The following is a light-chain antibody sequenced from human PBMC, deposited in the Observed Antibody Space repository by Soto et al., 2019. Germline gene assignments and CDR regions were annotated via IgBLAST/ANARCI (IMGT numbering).Light chain of an antibody. V-gene: IGLV2-14*01. CDR2: DVS. Sequence: QSALTQPASVSGSPGQSITISCTGTSSDVGGYNYVSWYQQHPGKAPKLMMYDVSNRPSGVSNRFSGSKSGNTASLTISGLQAEDEADYYCSSYTSSSPYVVLGGGTKLTVL. CDR3: SSYTSSSPYVV. J-gene: IGLJ2*01. CDR1: SSDVGGYNY.